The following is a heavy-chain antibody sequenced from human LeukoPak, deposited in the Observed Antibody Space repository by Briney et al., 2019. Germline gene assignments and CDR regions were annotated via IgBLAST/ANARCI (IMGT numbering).Heavy chain of an antibody. Sequence: PGGSLRLSCAASGFGFNIYAMSWVRLAPGKGLEWVSAISGSGANTYSADSVRGRFTISRDNSKNTLYLQMNSLRAEDTAVYFCAKDSMLDFWSASSTYYYYMDVWGKGTTVTVSS. CDR1: GFGFNIYA. J-gene: IGHJ6*03. CDR3: AKDSMLDFWSASSTYYYYMDV. V-gene: IGHV3-23*01. D-gene: IGHD3-3*01. CDR2: ISGSGANT.